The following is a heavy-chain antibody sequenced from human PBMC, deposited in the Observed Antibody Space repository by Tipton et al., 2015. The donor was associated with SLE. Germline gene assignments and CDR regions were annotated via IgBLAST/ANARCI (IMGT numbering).Heavy chain of an antibody. J-gene: IGHJ6*02. D-gene: IGHD5-12*01. CDR3: AKDIWMGGLRLYGMDV. CDR2: ISWDGGST. V-gene: IGHV3-43*01. CDR1: GFTFDDYT. Sequence: SLRLSCAASGFTFDDYTMHWVRQAPGKDLEWVSLISWDGGSTYYADSVKGRFTISRDNSKDSLYLQMNSLRAEDTALYYCAKDIWMGGLRLYGMDVWGQGTSVTVSS.